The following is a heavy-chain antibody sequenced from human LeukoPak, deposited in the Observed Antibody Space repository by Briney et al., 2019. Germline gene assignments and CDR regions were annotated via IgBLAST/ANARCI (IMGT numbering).Heavy chain of an antibody. J-gene: IGHJ4*02. CDR1: GFTFSTYS. Sequence: GGSLRLSCAASGFTFSTYSMNWVRQAPGKGLEWVSSISSSSSYIYYADSVKGRFTISRDNAKNSLYLQMNSLRAEDTAVYYCASPYSSRWYELCYWGQGTLVTVSS. CDR3: ASPYSSRWYELCY. D-gene: IGHD6-13*01. CDR2: ISSSSSYI. V-gene: IGHV3-21*01.